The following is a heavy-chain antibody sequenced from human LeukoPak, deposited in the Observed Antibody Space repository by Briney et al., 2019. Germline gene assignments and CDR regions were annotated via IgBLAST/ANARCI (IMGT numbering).Heavy chain of an antibody. CDR2: VDGGGGGT. CDR1: GFTLSSYA. V-gene: IGHV3-23*01. Sequence: GGSLRLSCAASGFTLSSYAMTWVRQAPGRGLEWVSSVDGGGGGTYYADSVKGRFTISRDDANNLVFLQMHSLRAEDTGIYYCTRDQFFDYDNDDAFDVWGQGTKVIVSS. CDR3: TRDQFFDYDNDDAFDV. J-gene: IGHJ3*01. D-gene: IGHD3-22*01.